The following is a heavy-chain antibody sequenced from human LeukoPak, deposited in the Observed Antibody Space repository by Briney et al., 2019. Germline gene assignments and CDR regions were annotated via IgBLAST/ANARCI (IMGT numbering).Heavy chain of an antibody. CDR1: GGSISSYY. Sequence: PSETLSLTCTVSGGSISSYYWSWIRQPPGKGLEWIGYIYYSGSSNYNPSLKSRVTISVDTSKNQFSLKLSSVTAADTAVYYCARIPSSINVIFDYWGQGTLVTVSS. CDR2: IYYSGSS. D-gene: IGHD2-2*01. V-gene: IGHV4-59*01. J-gene: IGHJ4*02. CDR3: ARIPSSINVIFDY.